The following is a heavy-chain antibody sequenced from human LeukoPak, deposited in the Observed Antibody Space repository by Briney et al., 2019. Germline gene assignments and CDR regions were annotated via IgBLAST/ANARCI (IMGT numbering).Heavy chain of an antibody. J-gene: IGHJ4*02. CDR2: ISGSGNT. V-gene: IGHV3-23*01. Sequence: GGSLRISCAASGFTLSSYAMSWVRQAPGKGLEWVSAISGSGNTYHADSVKGRFTISRDSSKNTLFLQMNRLRPEDAAVYYCAKAPVTTCRGAYCYPFDYWGQGTLVTVSS. CDR1: GFTLSSYA. D-gene: IGHD2-21*01. CDR3: AKAPVTTCRGAYCYPFDY.